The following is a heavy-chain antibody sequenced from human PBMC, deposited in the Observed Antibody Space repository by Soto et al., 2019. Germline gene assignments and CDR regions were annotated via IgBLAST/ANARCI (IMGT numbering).Heavy chain of an antibody. CDR3: ARDGCSGSNCLNWFDP. CDR2: ISSSSTTK. D-gene: IGHD2-15*01. V-gene: IGHV3-48*01. Sequence: GGSLRLSCAASGFTFSSYSMNWVRQAPGKGLEWVSYISSSSTTKYYADSVKGRFTIPRDNAKNSLYLQMNSLRAEDTAVYYCARDGCSGSNCLNWFDPWGQGTLVTVSS. CDR1: GFTFSSYS. J-gene: IGHJ5*02.